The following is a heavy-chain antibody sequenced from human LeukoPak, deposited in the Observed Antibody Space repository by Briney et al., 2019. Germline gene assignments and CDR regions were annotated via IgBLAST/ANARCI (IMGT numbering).Heavy chain of an antibody. CDR1: GFTFSSYA. D-gene: IGHD3-10*01. J-gene: IGHJ4*02. V-gene: IGHV3-23*01. CDR3: AKEGGSGSYYNVFFDY. CDR2: ISGSGGST. Sequence: GSLRLSCAASGFTFSSYAMSWVRQAPGKGLEWVSAISGSGGSTYYADSVKGRFTISRDNSKNTLYLQMNSLRAEDTAVYYCAKEGGSGSYYNVFFDYWGQGTLVTVSS.